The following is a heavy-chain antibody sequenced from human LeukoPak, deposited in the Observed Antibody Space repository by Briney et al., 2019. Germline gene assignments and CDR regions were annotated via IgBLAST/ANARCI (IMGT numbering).Heavy chain of an antibody. CDR3: ARDRGRGYSSSWYEGYNWFDP. Sequence: SETLSLTCTVSGGSISSYYWSWIRQPPGKGLEWIGYIYYSGSTNYNPSLKSRVTISVDTSKNQFSLKLSSVTAADTAVYYCARDRGRGYSSSWYEGYNWFDPWGQGTLVTVSS. CDR2: IYYSGST. CDR1: GGSISSYY. D-gene: IGHD6-13*01. J-gene: IGHJ5*02. V-gene: IGHV4-59*01.